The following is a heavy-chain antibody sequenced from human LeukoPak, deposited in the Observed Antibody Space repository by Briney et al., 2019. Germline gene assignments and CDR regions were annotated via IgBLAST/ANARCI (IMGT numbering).Heavy chain of an antibody. CDR2: IYYSGST. CDR1: GGSISSYY. Sequence: PSETLSLTCTVSGGSISSYYWSWIRQPPGKGLEWIGYIYYSGSTNYNPSLKSRVTISVDTSKNQFSVKLSSVTAADTAVYYCARVRRITGTTDFDYWGQGTLVTVSS. CDR3: ARVRRITGTTDFDY. V-gene: IGHV4-59*01. J-gene: IGHJ4*02. D-gene: IGHD1-20*01.